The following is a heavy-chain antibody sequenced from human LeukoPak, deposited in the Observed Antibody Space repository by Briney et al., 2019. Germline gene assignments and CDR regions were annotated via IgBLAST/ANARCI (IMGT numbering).Heavy chain of an antibody. Sequence: AGGSLRLSCAASGITVSSNYMSWVRQAPGKGLEWLSVIYSGGSTYYADSVKGRFTIHRDNSKNTLYLQMNSLRAEDTAVYYCARASRAYDFDYWGQGTLVTVSS. D-gene: IGHD3-3*01. CDR3: ARASRAYDFDY. V-gene: IGHV3-53*01. J-gene: IGHJ4*02. CDR1: GITVSSNY. CDR2: IYSGGST.